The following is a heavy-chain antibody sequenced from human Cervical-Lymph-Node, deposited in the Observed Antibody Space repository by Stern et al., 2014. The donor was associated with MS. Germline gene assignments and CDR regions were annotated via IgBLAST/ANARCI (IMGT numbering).Heavy chain of an antibody. CDR2: IIPVFGAA. CDR3: ARARDDYGANPFDY. Sequence: QVQLVQSGAEVKKPGSSVKVSCKASGGTFTGYAISWVRKAPGQGLEGMGGIIPVFGAANYAQKFQGRVTITADESTSTAYMELSSLRSEDTAVYYCARARDDYGANPFDYWGQGTLVTVSS. D-gene: IGHD4-23*01. J-gene: IGHJ4*02. CDR1: GGTFTGYA. V-gene: IGHV1-69*01.